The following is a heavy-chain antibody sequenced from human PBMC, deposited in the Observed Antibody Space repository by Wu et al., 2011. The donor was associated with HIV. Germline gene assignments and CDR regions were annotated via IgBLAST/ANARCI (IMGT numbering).Heavy chain of an antibody. CDR1: GYSFTTYG. Sequence: QVQLVQSGVEVKKPGASVKVSCKASGYSFTTYGISWVRQAPGQGLEWMGWINPNSDGTNYAQKFQGRVTMTRDTSISTAYMELSRLRSDDTAVYYCARVTGDLGWFDPWGQGTLVTVSS. J-gene: IGHJ5*02. CDR2: INPNSDGT. V-gene: IGHV1-2*02. D-gene: IGHD7-27*01. CDR3: ARVTGDLGWFDP.